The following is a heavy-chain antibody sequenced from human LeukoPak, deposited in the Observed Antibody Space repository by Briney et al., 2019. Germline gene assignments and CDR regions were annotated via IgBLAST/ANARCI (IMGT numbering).Heavy chain of an antibody. V-gene: IGHV3-21*01. CDR2: ITGSGTHI. Sequence: GGPLRLSCAASGFTFSTYTMNWVRQAPGKGLEWVSSITGSGTHIYYADSVKGRFTISRDSAKNSLYLQMNSLRAEDTAVYYCARGKTGALFDYWGQGSLVTVSS. J-gene: IGHJ4*02. D-gene: IGHD7-27*01. CDR3: ARGKTGALFDY. CDR1: GFTFSTYT.